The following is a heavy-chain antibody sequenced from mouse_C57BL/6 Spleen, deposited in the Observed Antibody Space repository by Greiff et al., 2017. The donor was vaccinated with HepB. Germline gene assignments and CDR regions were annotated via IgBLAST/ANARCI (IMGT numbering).Heavy chain of an antibody. D-gene: IGHD2-5*01. CDR3: ARRDPYSNLFAY. Sequence: EVKLVESGGGLVKPGGSLKLSCAASGFTFSDYGMHWVRQAPEKGLEWVAYISSGSSTIYYADIVKGRFTISRDNAKNTLLLQMTSLRSEDTAMYYCARRDPYSNLFAYWGQGTLVTVSA. CDR1: GFTFSDYG. J-gene: IGHJ3*01. CDR2: ISSGSSTI. V-gene: IGHV5-17*01.